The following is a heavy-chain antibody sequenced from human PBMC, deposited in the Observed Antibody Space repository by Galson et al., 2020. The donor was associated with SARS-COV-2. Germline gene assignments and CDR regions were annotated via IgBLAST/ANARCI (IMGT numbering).Heavy chain of an antibody. CDR2: IKRKTDGGTT. Sequence: GGSLRLSCAASGFIFNGAWMTWVRQAPGKGLEWVGRIKRKTDGGTTEYAAPVKGRFTISRDDSKNMLYLQMNSLKTEDTAVYYCTTEAGSSWYHDYWGQGTLVTVSS. J-gene: IGHJ4*02. CDR3: TTEAGSSWYHDY. CDR1: GFIFNGAW. D-gene: IGHD6-13*01. V-gene: IGHV3-15*01.